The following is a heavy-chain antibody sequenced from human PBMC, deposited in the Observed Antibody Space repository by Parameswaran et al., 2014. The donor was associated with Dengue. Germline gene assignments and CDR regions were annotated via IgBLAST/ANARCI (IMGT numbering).Heavy chain of an antibody. CDR2: IIPIFGTA. V-gene: IGHV1-69*06. D-gene: IGHD2-15*01. Sequence: WVRQAPGQGLEWMGGIIPIFGTANYAQKFQGRVTITADKSTSTAYMELSSLRSEDTAVYYCARDLGGSCYSGICQTSNEHYFDYWGQGTLVTVSS. J-gene: IGHJ4*02. CDR3: ARDLGGSCYSGICQTSNEHYFDY.